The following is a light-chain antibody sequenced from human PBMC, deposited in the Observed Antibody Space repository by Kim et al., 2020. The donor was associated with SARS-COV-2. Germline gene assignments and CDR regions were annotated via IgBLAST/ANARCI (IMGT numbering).Light chain of an antibody. Sequence: VSPGQTASITCSGDKLGDKYACWYQQKPGQSPALVIYQDSKRPSGIPERFSGSNSGNTATLTISGTQAMDEADYYCQAWDSSTPVVFGGGTQLTVL. CDR1: KLGDKY. CDR3: QAWDSSTPVV. CDR2: QDS. J-gene: IGLJ2*01. V-gene: IGLV3-1*01.